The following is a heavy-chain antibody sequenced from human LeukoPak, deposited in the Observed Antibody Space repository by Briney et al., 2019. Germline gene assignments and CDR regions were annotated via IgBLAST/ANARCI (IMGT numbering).Heavy chain of an antibody. CDR3: ARSRYYYDSSGYDYYFDY. D-gene: IGHD3-22*01. CDR2: INHSGST. Sequence: PSETLSLTCAVYGGSFSGYYWSWIRQPPGKGLEWIGEINHSGSTNYNPSLKSRVTISVDTSKNQFSLKLSSVTAADTAVYYCARSRYYYDSSGYDYYFDYWGQGTLVTVSS. CDR1: GGSFSGYY. V-gene: IGHV4-34*01. J-gene: IGHJ4*02.